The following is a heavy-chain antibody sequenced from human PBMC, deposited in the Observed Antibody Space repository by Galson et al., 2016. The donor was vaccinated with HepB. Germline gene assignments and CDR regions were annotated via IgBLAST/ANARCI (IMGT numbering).Heavy chain of an antibody. V-gene: IGHV1-18*01. CDR1: TFTFPTSG. Sequence: SVKVSCKASTFTFPTSGISWVRQAPGQRLEWLGWISTHDADTNYIQRLQGRITMTTDTSTSTAYMELTSLTSDDTAVYYCARDPGRDPRSDTFDMWGQGTMVIVSS. J-gene: IGHJ3*02. CDR2: ISTHDADT. CDR3: ARDPGRDPRSDTFDM.